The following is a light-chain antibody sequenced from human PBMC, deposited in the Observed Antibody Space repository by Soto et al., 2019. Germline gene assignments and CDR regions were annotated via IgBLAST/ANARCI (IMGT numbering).Light chain of an antibody. V-gene: IGKV3-20*01. CDR3: QQYGSSPRALT. CDR1: QSVSSSY. Sequence: EIVLTQSPGNLSLSPGERATLSCRASQSVSSSYLAWYQQKPGQAPRLLIYGASSRATGIPDRFSGSGSGTDFTLTISRLEPEDFAVYYCQQYGSSPRALTFGGGTKVEIK. J-gene: IGKJ4*01. CDR2: GAS.